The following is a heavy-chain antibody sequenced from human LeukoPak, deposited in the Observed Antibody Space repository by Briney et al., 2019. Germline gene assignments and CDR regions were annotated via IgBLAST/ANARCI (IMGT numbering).Heavy chain of an antibody. CDR3: ARTRITMIVGLASRFDY. CDR1: GFTFSSYW. V-gene: IGHV3-7*01. Sequence: GGPLRLSCAASGFTFSSYWMSWVRQAPGKGLEWVANIKQDGSEKYYVDSVKGRFNISRDNAKNSLYLQMNSLRAEDTAVYYCARTRITMIVGLASRFDYWGQGTLVTVSS. D-gene: IGHD3-22*01. J-gene: IGHJ4*02. CDR2: IKQDGSEK.